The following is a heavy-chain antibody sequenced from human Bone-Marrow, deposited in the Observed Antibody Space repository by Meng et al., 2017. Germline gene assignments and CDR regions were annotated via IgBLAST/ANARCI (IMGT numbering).Heavy chain of an antibody. J-gene: IGHJ4*02. D-gene: IGHD6-19*01. CDR1: GFTFSSYA. Sequence: GESLKIPCAASGFTFSSYAMHWVRQAPGKGLEWVAVISYDGSNKYYADSVKGRFTISRDNSKNTLYLQMNSLRAEDTAVYYCARDSRAVAGNLLDYWGQGTLVTVSS. CDR3: ARDSRAVAGNLLDY. V-gene: IGHV3-30*01. CDR2: ISYDGSNK.